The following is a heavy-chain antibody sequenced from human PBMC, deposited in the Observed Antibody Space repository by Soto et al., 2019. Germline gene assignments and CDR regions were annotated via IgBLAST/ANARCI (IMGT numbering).Heavy chain of an antibody. D-gene: IGHD5-18*01. V-gene: IGHV2-5*02. CDR3: AHRPRGYSYHFDY. CDR2: IYWDDDE. J-gene: IGHJ4*02. CDR1: GFSLTTRGVG. Sequence: QITLKESGPTLVKPTQTLTLTCTFSGFSLTTRGVGVGWIRQPPGKALEWLALIYWDDDEGYSPSLTSRLTINKDTSKSQVVLTMTNTDPVDTATYYCAHRPRGYSYHFDYWGQGTRVTVSS.